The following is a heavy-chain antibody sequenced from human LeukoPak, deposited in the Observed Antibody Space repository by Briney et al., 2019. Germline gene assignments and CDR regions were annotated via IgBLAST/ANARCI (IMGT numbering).Heavy chain of an antibody. V-gene: IGHV3-30*18. D-gene: IGHD3-10*01. CDR1: GSTFSSYG. J-gene: IGHJ6*02. CDR3: AKDRYYYGSYGMDV. CDR2: ISYDGSNK. Sequence: GGSLRLSCAASGSTFSSYGMHWVRQSPGKGLEWVAVISYDGSNKYYADSVKGRFTISRDNSKNTLYLQMNSLRAEDTAVYYCAKDRYYYGSYGMDVWGQGTTVTVSS.